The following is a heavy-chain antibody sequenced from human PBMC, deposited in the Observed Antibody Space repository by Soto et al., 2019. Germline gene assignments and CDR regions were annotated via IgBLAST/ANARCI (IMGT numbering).Heavy chain of an antibody. CDR3: ARDGAVAGGINFDY. CDR2: INAGNGNT. Sequence: ASVKVSCKASRYTFSTYAIHWVRQAPGQSLEWMGWINAGNGNTKYSQKFQGRVTITRDTSANTAYMELSSLRSEDTAVYYCARDGAVAGGINFDYWGQGTLVIVSS. D-gene: IGHD6-19*01. V-gene: IGHV1-3*01. CDR1: RYTFSTYA. J-gene: IGHJ4*02.